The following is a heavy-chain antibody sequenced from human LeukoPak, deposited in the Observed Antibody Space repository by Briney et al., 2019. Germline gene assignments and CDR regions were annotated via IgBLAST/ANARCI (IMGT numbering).Heavy chain of an antibody. J-gene: IGHJ4*02. CDR3: AKGAAAGIRGYFDY. CDR2: ISYNRDGI. V-gene: IGHV3-9*01. CDR1: GFTFDDYA. D-gene: IGHD6-25*01. Sequence: QSGGSLRLSCVASGFTFDDYAMHWVRQAPGRGLELVSGISYNRDGIGYADSVKGRFTASRDNAKNSLYLQMNSLRSEDTALYYCAKGAAAGIRGYFDYWGQGILVTVSS.